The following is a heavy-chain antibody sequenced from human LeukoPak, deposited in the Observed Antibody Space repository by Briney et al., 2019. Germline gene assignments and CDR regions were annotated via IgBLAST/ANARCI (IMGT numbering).Heavy chain of an antibody. CDR2: INPSGCST. D-gene: IGHD4-23*01. J-gene: IGHJ5*02. V-gene: IGHV1-46*01. CDR1: GYTFTSYY. CDR3: ARDNSVEDTAWWFDP. Sequence: ASVKVSCKASGYTFTSYYMHWVRQAPGQGLEWMGIINPSGCSTSYAQKFKCRISMTSDMSTSTDYMELSSLRSEDTAVYYCARDNSVEDTAWWFDPWGQGTLVTVSS.